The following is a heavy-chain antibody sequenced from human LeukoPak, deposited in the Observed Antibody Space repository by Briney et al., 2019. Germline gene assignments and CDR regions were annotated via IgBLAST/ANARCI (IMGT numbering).Heavy chain of an antibody. D-gene: IGHD3-10*01. J-gene: IGHJ4*02. CDR3: AKNRGVRGALDY. CDR1: GFTFSSYG. V-gene: IGHV3-23*01. CDR2: ISGSGGST. Sequence: GGSLRLSCAASGFTFSSYGMSWVRQAPGKGLEWVSAISGSGGSTYYADSVKGRFTISRDNSKNTLYLQMNSLRAEDTAVYYCAKNRGVRGALDYWGQGTLVTVSS.